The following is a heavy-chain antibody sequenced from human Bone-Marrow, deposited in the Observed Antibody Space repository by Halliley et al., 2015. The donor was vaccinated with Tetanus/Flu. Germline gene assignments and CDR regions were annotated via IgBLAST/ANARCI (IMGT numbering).Heavy chain of an antibody. CDR1: GYTFTSYW. CDR2: IYPGGSNT. J-gene: IGHJ4*02. V-gene: IGHV5-51*03. D-gene: IGHD6-19*01. Sequence: QLVQSGAEVEKPGESLKISCKGSGYTFTSYWIVWVRQMPGRGLEWMGIIYPGGSNTRYSPSFQGQVTISADKSIRTAYLQWSSLQAADTAVYYCARRIAVANTGHYFDYWGQGTLVTVSS. CDR3: ARRIAVANTGHYFDY.